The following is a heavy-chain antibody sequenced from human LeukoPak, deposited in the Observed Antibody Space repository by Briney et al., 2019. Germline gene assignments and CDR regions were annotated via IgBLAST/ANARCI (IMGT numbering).Heavy chain of an antibody. CDR1: GCTFSSYW. CDR2: IKQDGSEK. J-gene: IGHJ6*03. V-gene: IGHV3-7*01. CDR3: ARDGSYYYMDV. D-gene: IGHD3-10*01. Sequence: GGSLRLSCAASGCTFSSYWMSWVRQAPGKGLEWVANIKQDGSEKYYVDSVKGGFTISRDNAKHSLYLQMNSLRAEDTAVYYCARDGSYYYMDVWGKGTTVTVSS.